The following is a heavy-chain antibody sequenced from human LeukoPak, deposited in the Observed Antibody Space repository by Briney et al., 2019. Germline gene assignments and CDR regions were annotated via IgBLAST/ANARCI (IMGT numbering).Heavy chain of an antibody. CDR3: TWIQTVLGGFDL. CDR2: IKQDGSEK. D-gene: IGHD5-18*01. Sequence: PGGSLRLSCAASGFTFSSYLMNWVRQAPGKGLEWVANIKQDGSEKYYVDSVKGRFTISRDSAKNSLYLQMNSLRPEDTAVYYCTWIQTVLGGFDLWGQGTMVTVSS. V-gene: IGHV3-7*01. CDR1: GFTFSSYL. J-gene: IGHJ3*01.